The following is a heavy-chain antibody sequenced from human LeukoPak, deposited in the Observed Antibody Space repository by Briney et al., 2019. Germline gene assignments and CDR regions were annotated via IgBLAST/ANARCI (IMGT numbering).Heavy chain of an antibody. CDR3: TRGSLSMVRGVNDY. CDR1: GITFGDYA. J-gene: IGHJ4*02. V-gene: IGHV3-49*03. D-gene: IGHD3-10*01. Sequence: GGSLRLSCTASGITFGDYAMSWFRQAPGKGLEWVGFIRSKAYGGTTEYAASVKGRFTISRDDSKSIAYLQMNSLKTEDTAVYYCTRGSLSMVRGVNDYWGQGTLVTVSS. CDR2: IRSKAYGGTT.